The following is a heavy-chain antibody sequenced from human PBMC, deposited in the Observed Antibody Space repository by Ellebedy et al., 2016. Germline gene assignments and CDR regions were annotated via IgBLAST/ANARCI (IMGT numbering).Heavy chain of an antibody. Sequence: GGSLRLSXAASGFTFSSYWMSWVRQAPGKGLEWVANIKQDGSEKYYVDSVKGRFTISRDNAKNSLYLQMNSLRAEDTAVYYCARERRVTIFGVVITHYYYMDVWGKGTTVTVSS. CDR2: IKQDGSEK. V-gene: IGHV3-7*01. CDR1: GFTFSSYW. CDR3: ARERRVTIFGVVITHYYYMDV. J-gene: IGHJ6*03. D-gene: IGHD3-3*01.